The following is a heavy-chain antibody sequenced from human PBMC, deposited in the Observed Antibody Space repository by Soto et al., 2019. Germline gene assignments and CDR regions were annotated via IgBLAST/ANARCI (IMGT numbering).Heavy chain of an antibody. CDR3: AKDQAGTAPLYYVDY. V-gene: IGHV3-30*18. J-gene: IGHJ4*02. D-gene: IGHD3-10*01. Sequence: QVQLVESGGGVVQPGRSLRLSCAASGFTFSSYGMHWVRQAPGKGLEWVAVISYDGSNKYYADSVKGRFTISRDNSKNTLYLQMNSLRAEDTAVYYCAKDQAGTAPLYYVDYWGQGTLVTVSS. CDR2: ISYDGSNK. CDR1: GFTFSSYG.